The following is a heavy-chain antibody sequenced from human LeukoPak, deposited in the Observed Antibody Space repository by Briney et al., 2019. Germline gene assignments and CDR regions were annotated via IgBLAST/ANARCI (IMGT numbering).Heavy chain of an antibody. D-gene: IGHD3-22*01. CDR3: ARSPRPRYDSSAYYGD. CDR2: INPNSGDT. V-gene: IGHV1-2*02. J-gene: IGHJ4*02. Sequence: GASVMVSCKASGYRFSDYCMQWVRQAPGQGLEWMGWINPNSGDTKYARRFQGRVTMSSDTSITTAYMELSRLRSDDTAVYYCARSPRPRYDSSAYYGDWGQGTLVTISS. CDR1: GYRFSDYC.